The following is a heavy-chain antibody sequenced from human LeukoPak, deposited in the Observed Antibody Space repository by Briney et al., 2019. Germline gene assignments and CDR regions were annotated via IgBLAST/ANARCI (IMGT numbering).Heavy chain of an antibody. D-gene: IGHD6-6*01. CDR1: GGTFSSYA. Sequence: GGSLRLSCAASGGTFSSYAISWVRQAPGQGLEWMGRIIPILGIANYAQKFQGRVTITADKSTSTAYMELSSLRSEDTAVYYCASLKGAYSSSVGYWGQGTLVTVSS. CDR2: IIPILGIA. CDR3: ASLKGAYSSSVGY. V-gene: IGHV1-69*04. J-gene: IGHJ4*02.